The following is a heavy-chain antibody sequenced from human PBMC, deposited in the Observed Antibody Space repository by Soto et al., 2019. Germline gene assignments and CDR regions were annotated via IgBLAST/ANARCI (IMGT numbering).Heavy chain of an antibody. Sequence: WGSLRLSCAASGFTFSNHVMTWVRQAPGKGLEWVSSISGSGDSTYYADSVKGRFTISRDSSKSTLYLQMNTLRAEDTATYYCVKDWSGSKCPCMDVWGQGITVTVSS. CDR1: GFTFSNHV. CDR2: ISGSGDST. CDR3: VKDWSGSKCPCMDV. V-gene: IGHV3-23*01. J-gene: IGHJ6*02. D-gene: IGHD3-3*01.